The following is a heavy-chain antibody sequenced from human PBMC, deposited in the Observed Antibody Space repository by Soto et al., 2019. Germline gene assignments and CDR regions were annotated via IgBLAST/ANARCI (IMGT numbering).Heavy chain of an antibody. CDR1: GFSLSTSGMC. Sequence: SGPTLVNPTQTLTLTCTFSGFSLSTSGMCVSWIRQPPGKALEWLALIDWDDDKYYITSLKNRLTISKDTSKNQVVLTMTNMDPVDTATYYCARDCSGGKIEAYYYGMDVWGQGTTVTVSS. CDR3: ARDCSGGKIEAYYYGMDV. D-gene: IGHD2-15*01. J-gene: IGHJ6*02. V-gene: IGHV2-70*01. CDR2: IDWDDDK.